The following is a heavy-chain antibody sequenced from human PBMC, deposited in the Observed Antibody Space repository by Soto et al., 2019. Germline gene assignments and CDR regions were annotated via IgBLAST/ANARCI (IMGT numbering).Heavy chain of an antibody. D-gene: IGHD5-12*01. CDR1: GYTFTSYY. Sequence: ASVKVSCKASGYTFTSYYMHWVRQAPGQGLEWMGIINPSGGSTSYAQKFQGRVTMTRDTSTSTVYMELSSLRSEDTAVYYCARNGPLWLRNYYGMDVWGQGTTVTVSS. CDR3: ARNGPLWLRNYYGMDV. J-gene: IGHJ6*02. V-gene: IGHV1-46*01. CDR2: INPSGGST.